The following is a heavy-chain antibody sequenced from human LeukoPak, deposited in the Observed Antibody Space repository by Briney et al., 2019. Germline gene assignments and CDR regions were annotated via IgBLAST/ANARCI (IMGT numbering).Heavy chain of an antibody. J-gene: IGHJ5*02. CDR1: GGSFSGYY. CDR2: INHSGST. CDR3: ARDDSDCSSTSCYPGNNWFDP. D-gene: IGHD2-2*01. V-gene: IGHV4-34*01. Sequence: PSETLSLTCAVYGGSFSGYYWSWIRQPPGKGLEWIGEINHSGSTNYNPSLKSRVTISVDTSKNQFSLKLSSVTAADTAVYYCARDDSDCSSTSCYPGNNWFDPWGQGTLVTVSS.